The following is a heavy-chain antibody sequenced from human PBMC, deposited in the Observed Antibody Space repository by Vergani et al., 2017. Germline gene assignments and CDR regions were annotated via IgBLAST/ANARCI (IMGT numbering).Heavy chain of an antibody. Sequence: QVQLVQSGAEVKKPGASVKVSCKASGYTFTSYGISWVRQAPGQGLEWMGWISAYNGNTNYAQQLQGRGTMTTDTSTSTAYMELRSLRSDDTAVYYCSRDLAAATPITDDDAFDIWGQGTMVTVSS. CDR3: SRDLAAATPITDDDAFDI. CDR1: GYTFTSYG. V-gene: IGHV1-18*01. CDR2: ISAYNGNT. D-gene: IGHD6-13*01. J-gene: IGHJ3*02.